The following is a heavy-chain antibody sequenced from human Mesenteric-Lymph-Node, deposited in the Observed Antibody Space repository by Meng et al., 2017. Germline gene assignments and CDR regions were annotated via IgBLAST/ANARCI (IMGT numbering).Heavy chain of an antibody. CDR1: GFTFSSYA. D-gene: IGHD3-22*01. V-gene: IGHV3-23*01. Sequence: GESLKISCAASGFTFSSYAMSWVRQAPGKGLEWVSAISGSGGSTYYADSVKGRFTISRDNSKNTLYLQMNSLRAEDTAVYYCARDRTYYYDSSGQLDYWGQGTLVTVSS. J-gene: IGHJ4*02. CDR3: ARDRTYYYDSSGQLDY. CDR2: ISGSGGST.